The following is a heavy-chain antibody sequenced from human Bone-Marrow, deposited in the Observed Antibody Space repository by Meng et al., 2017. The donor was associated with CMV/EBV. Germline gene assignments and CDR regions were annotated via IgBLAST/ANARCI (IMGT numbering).Heavy chain of an antibody. Sequence: SGFTFRSYGMHWVRQTPGKGLEWVAVISYDGSNKYYADSVKGRFTISRDNSKNTLYLQMNSLRAEDTAVYYCAKDRLAWGGSYYSLDYWGQGTLVTVSS. CDR2: ISYDGSNK. CDR1: GFTFRSYG. CDR3: AKDRLAWGGSYYSLDY. J-gene: IGHJ4*02. V-gene: IGHV3-30*18. D-gene: IGHD1-26*01.